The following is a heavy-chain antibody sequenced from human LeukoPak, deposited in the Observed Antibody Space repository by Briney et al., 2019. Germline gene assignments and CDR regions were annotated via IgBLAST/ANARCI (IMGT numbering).Heavy chain of an antibody. J-gene: IGHJ5*02. CDR3: ARVSYYHGSGSYNNWFDP. CDR2: IIPMFPTP. V-gene: IGHV1-69*01. CDR1: GGSFNRNA. Sequence: GSSVKVSCKASGGSFNRNAVSWVRQAPGQGLEWMGGIIPMFPTPNYAQKFQDRVTITADESTTTVYMELSSLRSEDTAVYYCARVSYYHGSGSYNNWFDPWGQGTLVTVSS. D-gene: IGHD3-10*01.